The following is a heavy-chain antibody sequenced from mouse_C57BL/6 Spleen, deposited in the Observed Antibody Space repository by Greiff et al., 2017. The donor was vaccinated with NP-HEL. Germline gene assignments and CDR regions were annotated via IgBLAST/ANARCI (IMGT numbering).Heavy chain of an antibody. CDR2: ISSGSGTI. CDR1: GFTFSDYG. CDR3: ARHYYGSSYWYFDV. D-gene: IGHD1-1*01. J-gene: IGHJ1*03. Sequence: EVMLVESGGGLVKPGGSLKLSCAASGFTFSDYGMHWVRQAPEQGLEWVAYISSGSGTIYYADTVKGRFTISRDNAKSTLFLQMTSLRSEDTAMYYCARHYYGSSYWYFDVWGTGTTVTVSS. V-gene: IGHV5-17*01.